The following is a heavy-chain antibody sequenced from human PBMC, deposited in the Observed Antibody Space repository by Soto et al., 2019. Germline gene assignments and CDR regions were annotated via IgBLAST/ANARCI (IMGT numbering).Heavy chain of an antibody. V-gene: IGHV4-31*03. CDR2: IYYSGST. CDR1: GGSISSGGYY. D-gene: IGHD1-26*01. J-gene: IGHJ6*02. CDR3: ARGGSYYYYGMDV. Sequence: QVQLQESGPGLVKPSQTLSLTCTVSGGSISSGGYYWSWIRQHPGKGLEWIGYIYYSGSTYYNPSLTRRVTISVDTSKNQFSLKLSSVTAADTAVYYCARGGSYYYYGMDVWGQGTTVTVSS.